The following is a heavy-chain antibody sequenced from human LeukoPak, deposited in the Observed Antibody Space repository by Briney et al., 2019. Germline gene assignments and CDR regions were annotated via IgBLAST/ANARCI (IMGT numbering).Heavy chain of an antibody. CDR2: ISGSGGST. CDR1: GFTFSSYA. V-gene: IGHV3-23*01. CDR3: AKDHGYSYGYLTHFDY. J-gene: IGHJ4*02. D-gene: IGHD5-18*01. Sequence: PGGSLRLSCAASGFTFSSYAMSWVRQAPGKGLEWVSAISGSGGSTYYADSMKGRFTISRDNSKNTLYLQMNSLRAEDTAVYYCAKDHGYSYGYLTHFDYWGQGTLVTVSS.